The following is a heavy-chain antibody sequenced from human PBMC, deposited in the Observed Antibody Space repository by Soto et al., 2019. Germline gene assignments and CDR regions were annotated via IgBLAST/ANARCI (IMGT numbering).Heavy chain of an antibody. CDR2: IIPRLGLL. CDR3: VLPVSLTPH. CDR1: GGSFSTYS. V-gene: IGHV1-69*02. J-gene: IGHJ4*02. D-gene: IGHD3-16*01. Sequence: QVHLLQSGAAVKKPGSSVRVSCKASGGSFSTYSFSWVRLAPGQGLEWLGRIIPRLGLLNYAQKFQGRVKITADKPPSSAYREWSGLRAEETAVYYCVLPVSLTPHWGQGTPVTVSS.